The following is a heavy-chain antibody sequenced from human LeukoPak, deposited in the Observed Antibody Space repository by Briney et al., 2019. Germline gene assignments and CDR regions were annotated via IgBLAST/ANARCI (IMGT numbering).Heavy chain of an antibody. CDR1: GYSFTSYW. V-gene: IGHV5-51*01. CDR3: AREPYSSSPIENYNWFDP. CDR2: IYPGDSDT. D-gene: IGHD6-6*01. Sequence: GESLKISCKGSGYSFTSYWIGWVRQMPGKGLEWMGIIYPGDSDTRYSPSFQGQVTISADKSISTAYLQWSSLKASDTAMYYCAREPYSSSPIENYNWFDPWGQGTLVTVSS. J-gene: IGHJ5*02.